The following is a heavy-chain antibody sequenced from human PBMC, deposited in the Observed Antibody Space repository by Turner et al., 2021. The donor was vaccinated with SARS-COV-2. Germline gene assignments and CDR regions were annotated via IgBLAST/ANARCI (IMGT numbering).Heavy chain of an antibody. CDR3: ARDLSDYWYFDL. CDR1: GFTVSSNY. J-gene: IGHJ2*01. Sequence: EVHLVESGGGSVQPGGSLRPSCEASGFTVSSNYMSWVRQAPGKGLEWVSVIYSGGSTYYADSVKGRFTISRDNSKNTLYLQMNGLRAEDTAMFYCARDLSDYWYFDLWGRGTLVTVSS. V-gene: IGHV3-66*01. CDR2: IYSGGST.